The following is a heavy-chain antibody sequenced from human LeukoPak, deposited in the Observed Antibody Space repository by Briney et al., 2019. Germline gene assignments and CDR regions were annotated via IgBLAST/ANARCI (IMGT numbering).Heavy chain of an antibody. CDR2: INPNSGGT. V-gene: IGHV1-2*02. CDR1: GYTFTGYY. D-gene: IGHD6-6*01. CDR3: ARDLGYSSSRNSQH. J-gene: IGHJ1*01. Sequence: ASVKVSCKASGYTFTGYYMHWVRQAPGQGLERVGWINPNSGGTNYAQKFQGRVTMTRDTSISTAYMELSRLRSDDTAVYYCARDLGYSSSRNSQHWGQGTLVTVSS.